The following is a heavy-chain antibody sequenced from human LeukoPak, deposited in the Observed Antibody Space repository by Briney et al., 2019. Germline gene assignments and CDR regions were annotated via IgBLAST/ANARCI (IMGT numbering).Heavy chain of an antibody. V-gene: IGHV3-23*01. CDR2: ISGSGGST. CDR1: GFTFSNYA. Sequence: GGSLRLSCAASGFTFSNYAMSWVRQAPGKGLEWVSAISGSGGSTYYADSVKGRFTISRDNSKNTLYLQMNSLRAEDTAVYYCAKIAAGLYYYYYYYMDVWGKGTTVTVSS. D-gene: IGHD6-13*01. CDR3: AKIAAGLYYYYYYYMDV. J-gene: IGHJ6*03.